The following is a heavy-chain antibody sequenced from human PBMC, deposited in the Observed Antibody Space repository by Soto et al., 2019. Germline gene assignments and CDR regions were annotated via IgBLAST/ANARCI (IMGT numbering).Heavy chain of an antibody. Sequence: EVQLVESGGGLDKLGVSLRLSCAASGFTFSTYSMNWVRQAPGKGLEWVSSITSSSKYIYYADSVKGRFTISRDNAKNSLYLQMNSLRAEDTAVYYCARDSGYCSGGNCYAGYFQHWGQGTLVTVSS. CDR3: ARDSGYCSGGNCYAGYFQH. V-gene: IGHV3-21*01. CDR1: GFTFSTYS. D-gene: IGHD2-15*01. CDR2: ITSSSKYI. J-gene: IGHJ1*01.